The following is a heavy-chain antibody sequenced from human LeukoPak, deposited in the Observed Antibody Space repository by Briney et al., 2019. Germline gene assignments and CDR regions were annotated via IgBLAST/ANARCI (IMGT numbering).Heavy chain of an antibody. D-gene: IGHD3-22*01. V-gene: IGHV4-59*01. Sequence: SETLSLTCTVSGGSISSYYWSWVRQPPGKGLEWIGYIYYSGSTKYNPSLKSRVTISVDTSKNQFSLKLSSVTAADTAVYYCARVPYYYDSSGYYPWGQGTLVTVSS. CDR3: ARVPYYYDSSGYYP. CDR1: GGSISSYY. CDR2: IYYSGST. J-gene: IGHJ5*02.